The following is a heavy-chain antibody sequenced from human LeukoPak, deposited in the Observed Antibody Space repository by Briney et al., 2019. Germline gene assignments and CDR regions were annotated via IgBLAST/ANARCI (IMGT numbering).Heavy chain of an antibody. CDR3: AKSIVARWVTDC. CDR2: VSSSGVA. J-gene: IGHJ4*02. CDR1: GFTFDNYA. V-gene: IGHV3-23*01. D-gene: IGHD2/OR15-2a*01. Sequence: PGGSLRPSCAASGFTFDNYAMRWVRQAPVTGLEWVSAVSSSGVAYYADSVKGRFTISRDNSENTLYLQMNTLRAEDTAIYFCAKSIVARWVTDCWGQGTLVTVSS.